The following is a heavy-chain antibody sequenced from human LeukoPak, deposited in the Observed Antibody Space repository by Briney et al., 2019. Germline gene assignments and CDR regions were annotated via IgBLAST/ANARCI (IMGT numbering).Heavy chain of an antibody. D-gene: IGHD2-15*01. CDR3: AREGYSSGRAAVLDH. V-gene: IGHV3-30*09. Sequence: GGSLRLSCAASGFTFSSYVMHWVRQAPGKGLEWVSLMSHDGSSKNYADSVKGRFAISRDDSKTTLYLQMNSLRAEDTAVYYCAREGYSSGRAAVLDHWGQGTLVTVSS. CDR2: MSHDGSSK. J-gene: IGHJ1*01. CDR1: GFTFSSYV.